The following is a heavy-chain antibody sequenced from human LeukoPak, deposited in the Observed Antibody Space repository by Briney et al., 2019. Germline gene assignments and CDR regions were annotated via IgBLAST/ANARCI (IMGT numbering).Heavy chain of an antibody. V-gene: IGHV3-23*01. Sequence: GGSLRLSCAASGFTFSTYAMTWVRQAPGKGLEWVSAITGSGGSTYYADSVKGRFTISRDNSKNTLYLQMNSLRAEDTAVYYCAKGVLGARAALYFDYWGQGTLVTVSS. D-gene: IGHD3-3*01. CDR2: ITGSGGST. J-gene: IGHJ4*02. CDR1: GFTFSTYA. CDR3: AKGVLGARAALYFDY.